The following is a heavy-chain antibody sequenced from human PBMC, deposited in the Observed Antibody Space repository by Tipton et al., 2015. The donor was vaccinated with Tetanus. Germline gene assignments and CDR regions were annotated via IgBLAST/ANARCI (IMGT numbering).Heavy chain of an antibody. CDR3: ARRLGPYTGDQIWHFDL. V-gene: IGHV5-51*01. CDR1: GYRFTSQW. CDR2: IYPGDSDT. D-gene: IGHD3-10*01. J-gene: IGHJ2*01. Sequence: QLVQSGAELKKPGESLRISCKGSGYRFTSQWIGWVRQMPGEGLEWMGIIYPGDSDTRISPSFEGQVTMSADKSINTAYLQWSSLKASDTAMYYCARRLGPYTGDQIWHFDLWGRGTLVTVSS.